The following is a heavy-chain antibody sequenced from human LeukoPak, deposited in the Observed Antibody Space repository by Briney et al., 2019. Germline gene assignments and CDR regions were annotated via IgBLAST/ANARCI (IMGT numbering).Heavy chain of an antibody. Sequence: ASVKVSCKASGYTFTSYYMHWVRQAPGQGLEWMGIINPSGGSTSYAQKFQGRVTMTRDTSTSTVYMELSSLRSEDTAVYYCARAPELGYCSGGSCGDAFDIWGQGTMVTVSS. V-gene: IGHV1-46*01. CDR1: GYTFTSYY. CDR3: ARAPELGYCSGGSCGDAFDI. D-gene: IGHD2-15*01. J-gene: IGHJ3*02. CDR2: INPSGGST.